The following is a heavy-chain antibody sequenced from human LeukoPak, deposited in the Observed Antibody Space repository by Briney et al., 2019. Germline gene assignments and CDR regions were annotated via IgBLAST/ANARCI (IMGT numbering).Heavy chain of an antibody. D-gene: IGHD5-24*01. CDR1: GGSFSGYY. V-gene: IGHV4-38-2*01. J-gene: IGHJ4*02. CDR2: IYHSGST. Sequence: SETLSLTCAVYGGSFSGYYWGWIRQPPGKGLEWIGSIYHSGSTYYNPSLKGRVTISVDTSKNQFSLKLTSVTAADTAVYYCARLYPPATRFDYWGQGTLVTVSS. CDR3: ARLYPPATRFDY.